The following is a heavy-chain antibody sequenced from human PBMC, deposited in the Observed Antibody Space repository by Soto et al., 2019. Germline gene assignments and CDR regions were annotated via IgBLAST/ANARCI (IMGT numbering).Heavy chain of an antibody. D-gene: IGHD3-3*01. J-gene: IGHJ4*02. Sequence: SETLSRTCAVSGGSIIRNYWWAWIRQSPGEGLVWIGSIYHSGTTYYNPSLESRVIISVDTSESRFALRLTSVTAADSAVYYCARTDNVGYYPYLGQGTLVTVSA. CDR2: IYHSGTT. V-gene: IGHV4-38-2*01. CDR3: ARTDNVGYYPY. CDR1: GGSIIRNYW.